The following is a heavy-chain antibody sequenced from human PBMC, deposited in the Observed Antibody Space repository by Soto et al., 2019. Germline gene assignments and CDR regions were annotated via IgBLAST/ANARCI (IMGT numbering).Heavy chain of an antibody. Sequence: QVQLVQSGGEVKRPGASVKVSCKTSGYTFSNYGITWVRQATGQPLEWLGWISLYSDGANYAQKFQGRVSMTTDTSTTTAYMELRSLRSDDTAVYYCARVVPGAEAWFGPWGQGNLVTVSS. CDR2: ISLYSDGA. V-gene: IGHV1-18*01. CDR3: ARVVPGAEAWFGP. J-gene: IGHJ5*02. D-gene: IGHD2-2*01. CDR1: GYTFSNYG.